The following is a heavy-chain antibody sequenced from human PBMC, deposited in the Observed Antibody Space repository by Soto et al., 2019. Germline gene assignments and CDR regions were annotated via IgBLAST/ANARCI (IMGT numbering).Heavy chain of an antibody. CDR2: IYYSGST. V-gene: IGHV4-59*01. J-gene: IGHJ4*02. CDR3: AGAGYEILTGSYKKQRYFDY. Sequence: SATLSLTYPVSGDYLTTYYWNWIRQPPGKGLEWIGFIYYSGSTSYNPSLKSRVTISLDTSKSQVSLKLNSVTATDTAVYYCAGAGYEILTGSYKKQRYFDYWGRGTLVTVSS. CDR1: GDYLTTYY. D-gene: IGHD3-9*01.